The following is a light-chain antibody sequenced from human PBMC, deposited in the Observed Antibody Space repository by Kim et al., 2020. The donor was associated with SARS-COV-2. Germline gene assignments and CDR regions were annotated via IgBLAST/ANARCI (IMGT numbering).Light chain of an antibody. J-gene: IGKJ1*01. CDR2: GAS. CDR1: QSVSSSY. CDR3: QQYGSSPKT. Sequence: PGQRATLSCRASQSVSSSYLAWYQQKPGQAPRLLIHGASSRATGIPDKFSGSGSGTDFTLTISRLEPEDFAVYFCQQYGSSPKTFGQGTKVEIK. V-gene: IGKV3-20*01.